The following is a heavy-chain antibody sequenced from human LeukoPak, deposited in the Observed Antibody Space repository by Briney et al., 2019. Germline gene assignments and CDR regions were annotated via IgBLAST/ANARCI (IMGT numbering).Heavy chain of an antibody. CDR2: IKQDGSEK. D-gene: IGHD3-3*01. V-gene: IGHV3-7*01. CDR3: ARDASTFYDFWSGYSNY. Sequence: GGSLRLSCAASGLTFSSYWMSWVRQAPGKGLEWVANIKQDGSEKYYVDSVKGRFTISRDNAKNSLYLQMNSLRAEDTAVYYCARDASTFYDFWSGYSNYWGQGTLVTVSS. J-gene: IGHJ4*02. CDR1: GLTFSSYW.